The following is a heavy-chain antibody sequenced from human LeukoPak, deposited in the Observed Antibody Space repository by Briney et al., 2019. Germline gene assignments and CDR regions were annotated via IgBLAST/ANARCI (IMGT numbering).Heavy chain of an antibody. Sequence: SETLSLTCAVSGGSISSYYWSWIRQPPGKGLEWIGYIYYSGSTNYNPSLKSRVTISVDTSKNQFSLKLSSVPAADTAVYYCAGRLRFLEWFPFDYWGQGTLVTVSS. V-gene: IGHV4-59*08. D-gene: IGHD3-3*01. CDR2: IYYSGST. CDR1: GGSISSYY. J-gene: IGHJ4*02. CDR3: AGRLRFLEWFPFDY.